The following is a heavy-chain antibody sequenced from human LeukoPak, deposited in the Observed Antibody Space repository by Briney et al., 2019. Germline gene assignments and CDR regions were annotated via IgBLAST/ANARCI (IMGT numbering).Heavy chain of an antibody. J-gene: IGHJ4*02. CDR3: ARDPSGSSKFDY. V-gene: IGHV3-21*01. D-gene: IGHD6-13*01. CDR1: GFTFSSYS. Sequence: GGSLRLSCAASGFTFSSYSINWVRQAPGKGLEWVSSISSSSSYIYYADSVKGRFTISRDNAKNSLYLQMNSLRAEDTAVYYCARDPSGSSKFDYWGQGTLVTVSS. CDR2: ISSSSSYI.